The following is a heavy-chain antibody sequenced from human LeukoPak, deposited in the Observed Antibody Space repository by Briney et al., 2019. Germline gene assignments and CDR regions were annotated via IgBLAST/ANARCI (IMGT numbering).Heavy chain of an antibody. J-gene: IGHJ4*02. V-gene: IGHV3-30-3*01. CDR1: GFTFSSYA. Sequence: PGGSLRLSCAASGFTFSSYAMHWVRQAPGKGLEWVAVISYDGSNKYYADSVKGRFTISRDNSKNTLYLQMNSLRAEDTAVYYCARDLAPNYYDSSGYHPGDYWGQGTLVTVSS. D-gene: IGHD3-22*01. CDR3: ARDLAPNYYDSSGYHPGDY. CDR2: ISYDGSNK.